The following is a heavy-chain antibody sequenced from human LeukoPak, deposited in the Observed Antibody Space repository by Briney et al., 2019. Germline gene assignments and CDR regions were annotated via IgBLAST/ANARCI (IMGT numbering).Heavy chain of an antibody. CDR3: ARHVAVGETD. J-gene: IGHJ4*02. D-gene: IGHD1-26*01. CDR1: GGSISSSSYY. Sequence: SETLSLTCTVSGGSISSSSYYWGWIRQPPGKGLEWIGYIYYTGSTTYNPSLKSRVTISVDTAKNQFSLKLSSVTAADTAVYYCARHVAVGETDWGQGTLVTVFS. V-gene: IGHV4-61*05. CDR2: IYYTGST.